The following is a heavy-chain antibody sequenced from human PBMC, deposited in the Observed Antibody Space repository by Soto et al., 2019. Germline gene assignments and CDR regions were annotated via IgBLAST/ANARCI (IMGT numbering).Heavy chain of an antibody. CDR3: ATGSYRQWLVPENYYYYGMDV. CDR1: GGTFSSYA. J-gene: IGHJ6*02. CDR2: IIPIFGTA. V-gene: IGHV1-69*06. Sequence: SVKVSCKASGGTFSSYAISWVRQAPGQGLEWMGGIIPIFGTANYAQKFQGRVTITADKSTSTAYMELSSLRSEDTAVYYCATGSYRQWLVPENYYYYGMDVWGQGTTVTVSS. D-gene: IGHD6-19*01.